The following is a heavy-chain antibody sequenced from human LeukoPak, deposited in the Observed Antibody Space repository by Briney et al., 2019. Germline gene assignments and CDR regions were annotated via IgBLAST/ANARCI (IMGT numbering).Heavy chain of an antibody. CDR1: GYTFTSYG. D-gene: IGHD3-9*01. J-gene: IGHJ4*02. CDR2: ISAYNGNT. Sequence: GASVKVSCKASGYTFTSYGISWVRQAPGQGLEWMGWISAYNGNTNYAQKLQGRVTMTTDTSTSTAYMELRGLRSDDTAVYYCARSPHILTGEKFEYWGQGTRVTVSS. CDR3: ARSPHILTGEKFEY. V-gene: IGHV1-18*01.